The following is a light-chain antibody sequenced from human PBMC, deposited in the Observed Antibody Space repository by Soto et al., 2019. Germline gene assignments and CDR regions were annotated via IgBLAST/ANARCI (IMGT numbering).Light chain of an antibody. V-gene: IGKV3-15*01. J-gene: IGKJ2*01. Sequence: EIVVTQSPATLSLSPGERATLSCRASQSVSSYLAWYQQKPGQAPRLPIYGASTRATGIPERFSGSGSGTEFTLTISSLQSEDFAVYYCQQYNNWPPAYTFGQRTKVDI. CDR1: QSVSSY. CDR2: GAS. CDR3: QQYNNWPPAYT.